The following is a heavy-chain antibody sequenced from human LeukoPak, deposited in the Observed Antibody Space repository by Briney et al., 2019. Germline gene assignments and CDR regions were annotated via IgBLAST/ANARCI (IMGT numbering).Heavy chain of an antibody. D-gene: IGHD3-10*01. V-gene: IGHV4-30-4*08. Sequence: SQTLSLTCTVSGGSISSGAYYWSWIRQPPRKGLEWIGYTYYSGSTYYNPSLKSRVTISVDTSKNQFSLKLSSVTAADTAVYYCARQGVYGSGRDYWGQGTLVTVSS. CDR3: ARQGVYGSGRDY. CDR1: GGSISSGAYY. J-gene: IGHJ4*02. CDR2: TYYSGST.